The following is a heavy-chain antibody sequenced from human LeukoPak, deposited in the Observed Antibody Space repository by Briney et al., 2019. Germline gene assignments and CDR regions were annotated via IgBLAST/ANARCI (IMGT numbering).Heavy chain of an antibody. Sequence: ASVKVSCKASGYTFTSYGISWVRQAPGQGLEWMGGISAYNGNTNYAQKLQGRVTMTTDTSTSTAYMELRSLRSDDTAVYYCARDLVITFGGVIAYFDYWGQGTLVTVSS. D-gene: IGHD3-16*02. CDR1: GYTFTSYG. V-gene: IGHV1-18*01. J-gene: IGHJ4*02. CDR3: ARDLVITFGGVIAYFDY. CDR2: ISAYNGNT.